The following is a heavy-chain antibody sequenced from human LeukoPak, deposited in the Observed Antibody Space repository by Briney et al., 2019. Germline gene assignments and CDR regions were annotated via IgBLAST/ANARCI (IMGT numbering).Heavy chain of an antibody. CDR2: INPSGGST. CDR3: ARDGGYGIDY. D-gene: IGHD5-12*01. V-gene: IGHV1-46*01. Sequence: ASVTVSCKASGYTFTSYYMHWVRQAPGQGLEWMGIINPSGGSTSYAQKFQGRVTMTRDTSTSTVYTELRSLRSEDTAVYYCARDGGYGIDYWGQGTLVTVSS. CDR1: GYTFTSYY. J-gene: IGHJ4*02.